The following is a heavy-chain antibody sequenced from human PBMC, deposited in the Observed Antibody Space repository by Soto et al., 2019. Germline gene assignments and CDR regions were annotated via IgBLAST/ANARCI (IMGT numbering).Heavy chain of an antibody. D-gene: IGHD2-2*01. J-gene: IGHJ4*02. CDR2: IYTSGST. CDR3: ARACSSNSCYDVFDY. V-gene: IGHV4-4*07. CDR1: GGSISSYY. Sequence: ETLSLTCTVSGGSISSYYWSWIRQPAGKGLEWIGRIYTSGSTNYNPSLKSRVTMSVDTSKNQFSLKLSSVTAADTAVYYCARACSSNSCYDVFDYWGQGTLVTVSS.